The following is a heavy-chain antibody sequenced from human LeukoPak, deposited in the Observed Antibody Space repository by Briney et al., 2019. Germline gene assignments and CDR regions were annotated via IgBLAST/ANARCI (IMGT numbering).Heavy chain of an antibody. CDR2: INPNSGGT. D-gene: IGHD2-2*01. Sequence: ASVKVSCKASGYTFTGYYMHWVRQAPGQGLEWMGWINPNSGGTNYAQKFQGRVTMTRDTSISTAYMELSRLRSDDTAVYYCATYKVVPAAPGAWFDPWGQGTLVTVSS. J-gene: IGHJ5*02. CDR3: ATYKVVPAAPGAWFDP. V-gene: IGHV1-2*02. CDR1: GYTFTGYY.